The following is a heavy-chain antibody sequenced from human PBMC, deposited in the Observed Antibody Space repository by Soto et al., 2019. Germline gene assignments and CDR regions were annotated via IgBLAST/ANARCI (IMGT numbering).Heavy chain of an antibody. CDR1: GYTFTSYA. Sequence: AASVKVSCKASGYTFTSYAMHWVRQAPGQRLEWMGWINAGNGNTKYSQKFQGRVTITRDTSASTAYMELSSPRSEDTAVYYSARTRLYSGYGEDYWGQGTLVTVSS. V-gene: IGHV1-3*01. J-gene: IGHJ4*02. D-gene: IGHD5-12*01. CDR2: INAGNGNT. CDR3: ARTRLYSGYGEDY.